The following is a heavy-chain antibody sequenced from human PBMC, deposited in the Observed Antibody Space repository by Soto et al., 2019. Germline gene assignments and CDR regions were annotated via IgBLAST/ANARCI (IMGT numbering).Heavy chain of an antibody. V-gene: IGHV3-48*04. CDR2: ISSSGSTI. J-gene: IGHJ4*02. D-gene: IGHD3-22*01. CDR3: ARDHYYDSSGYCGSFDY. Sequence: GGSLRLSCAASGFTFSSYSMNWVRQAPGKGLEWVSYISSSGSTIYYADSVKGRFTISRDNAKNSLYLQMNSLRAEDTAVYYCARDHYYDSSGYCGSFDYWGQGTLVTVCS. CDR1: GFTFSSYS.